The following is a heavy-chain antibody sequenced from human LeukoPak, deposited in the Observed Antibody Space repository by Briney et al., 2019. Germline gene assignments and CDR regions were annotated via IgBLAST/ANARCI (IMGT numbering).Heavy chain of an antibody. J-gene: IGHJ4*02. V-gene: IGHV3-30*04. CDR2: ISYDGSNK. CDR3: AGRAVAGFDY. D-gene: IGHD6-19*01. Sequence: PGRSLRLSCAASGFTFGSYAMHWVRQAPGKGLEWVAVISYDGSNKYYADSVKGRFTISRDNSKNTLYLQMNSLRAEDTAVYYCAGRAVAGFDYWGQGTLVTVSS. CDR1: GFTFGSYA.